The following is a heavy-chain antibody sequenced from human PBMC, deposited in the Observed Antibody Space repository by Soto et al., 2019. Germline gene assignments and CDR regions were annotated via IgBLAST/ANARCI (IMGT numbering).Heavy chain of an antibody. Sequence: QVQLQESGPGLVKPSETLSLACTVSGASIISNYWSWIRQSPGKGLEWIGYIYYSGTTNYNPSLKGRVTISVDMSKNHFSLKLTSMTAADTAVYDCAKGGSRLDYWGQGTLVTVSS. CDR3: AKGGSRLDY. D-gene: IGHD3-16*01. V-gene: IGHV4-59*01. CDR1: GASIISNY. J-gene: IGHJ4*02. CDR2: IYYSGTT.